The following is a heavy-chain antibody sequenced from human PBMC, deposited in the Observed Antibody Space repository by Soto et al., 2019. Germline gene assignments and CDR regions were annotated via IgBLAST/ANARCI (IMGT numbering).Heavy chain of an antibody. CDR3: ARESEDLTSNFDY. J-gene: IGHJ4*02. CDR2: ISSTTNYI. Sequence: GGSLRLSCAASGFTFTRYSMNWVRQAPGKGLEWVSSISSTTNYIYYADSMKGRFTVSRDNAKNSVYLEMDSLSAEDTAVYYCARESEDLTSNFDYWGQGTLVTVSS. CDR1: GFTFTRYS. V-gene: IGHV3-21*01.